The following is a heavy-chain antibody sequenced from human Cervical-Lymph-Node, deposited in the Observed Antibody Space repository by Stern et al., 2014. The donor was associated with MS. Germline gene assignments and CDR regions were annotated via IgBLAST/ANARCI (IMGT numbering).Heavy chain of an antibody. Sequence: VQLVESGGGLVKPGGSLRLSCAASGFTFSSYSKNWVRQAPGKGLEWVASISSGGSYIYYADSLKGRFTISRDNAKNSLYLQMNSLRAEDTAVYYCARGRGGNYRYYFDYWGQGTLVTVSS. CDR2: ISSGGSYI. J-gene: IGHJ4*02. V-gene: IGHV3-21*01. CDR3: ARGRGGNYRYYFDY. D-gene: IGHD4-23*01. CDR1: GFTFSSYS.